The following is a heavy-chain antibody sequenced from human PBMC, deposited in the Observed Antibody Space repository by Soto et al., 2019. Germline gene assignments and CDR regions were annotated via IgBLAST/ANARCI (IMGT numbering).Heavy chain of an antibody. J-gene: IGHJ5*02. CDR3: ARVGCSSTSCYWANWFDP. Sequence: PSETLFLTCAVSGGSISSGGYSWSWIRQPPGKGLEWIGYIYHSGSTYYNPSLKSRVTISVDRSKNQFSLKLSSVTAADTAVYYCARVGCSSTSCYWANWFDPWGQGTLVTVSS. CDR2: IYHSGST. V-gene: IGHV4-30-2*01. CDR1: GGSISSGGYS. D-gene: IGHD2-2*01.